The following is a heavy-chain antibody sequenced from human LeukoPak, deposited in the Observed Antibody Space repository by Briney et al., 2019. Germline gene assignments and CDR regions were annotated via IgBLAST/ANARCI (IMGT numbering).Heavy chain of an antibody. CDR2: IIPIFGTA. V-gene: IGHV1-69*01. CDR3: AGEARQGLSEDYYYYYGMDV. CDR1: GGTFSSYA. J-gene: IGHJ6*02. D-gene: IGHD2/OR15-2a*01. Sequence: SVKVSCKASGGTFSSYAISWVRQAPGQGLEWMGGIIPIFGTANYAQKFQGRVTITADESTSTAYMELSSLRSEDTAVYYCAGEARQGLSEDYYYYYGMDVWGQGTTVTVSS.